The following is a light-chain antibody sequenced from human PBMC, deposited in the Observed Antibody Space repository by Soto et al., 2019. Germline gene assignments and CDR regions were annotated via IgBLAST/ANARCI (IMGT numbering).Light chain of an antibody. V-gene: IGLV2-23*02. CDR3: CSYAGTNTYL. CDR2: EVT. J-gene: IGLJ1*01. Sequence: QSALTQPASVSGSPGQSITISCTGTSSDIGGYNYVSWYQQHPGKAPKLVISEVTNRPSGVSTRFSGSKSGNTASLTISGLQAEDEADYYCCSYAGTNTYLFGTATKVTVL. CDR1: SSDIGGYNY.